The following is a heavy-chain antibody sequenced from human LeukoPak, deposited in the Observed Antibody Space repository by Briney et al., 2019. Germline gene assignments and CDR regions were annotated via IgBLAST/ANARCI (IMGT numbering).Heavy chain of an antibody. CDR2: IYENGGTT. V-gene: IGHV3-23*01. CDR3: AKDFRIGYSAHFDY. CDR1: GFTFRSYA. Sequence: GGSLRLSCVGSGFTFRSYAMSWVRQAPEKGLEFVSGIYENGGTTYYADSVKGRFSISRDNSKNTLYLQMDSLRGEDTAVYYCAKDFRIGYSAHFDYWGQGALVTVSS. D-gene: IGHD2-21*01. J-gene: IGHJ4*02.